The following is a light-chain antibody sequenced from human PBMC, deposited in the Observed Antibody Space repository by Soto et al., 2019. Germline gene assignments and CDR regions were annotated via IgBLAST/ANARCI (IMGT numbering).Light chain of an antibody. J-gene: IGLJ1*01. CDR3: SSYAGNSRYV. CDR2: EVS. V-gene: IGLV2-8*01. CDR1: SSDVGRYNY. Sequence: QSALTQPPSASGSPGQSVTISCTGTSSDVGRYNYISWYQQRPGKAPKLIIYEVSKRPPGVPDRLSGFKYGNTASLTVSGLQAEDEADYYWSSYAGNSRYVFGTGTKLTVL.